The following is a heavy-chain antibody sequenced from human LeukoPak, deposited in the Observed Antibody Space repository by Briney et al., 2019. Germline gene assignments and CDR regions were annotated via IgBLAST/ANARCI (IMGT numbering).Heavy chain of an antibody. Sequence: GGSLRLSCAASGFTFSTYAVSWVRQAPGKGLEWVSAISGSGGSTYYADSMKGRFTISRDNSKNTLFLQMNSLRAEDTAVYYCARDQDSNCGGDCSPDYYYYYMDVWGKGTTVTVSS. J-gene: IGHJ6*03. V-gene: IGHV3-23*01. CDR3: ARDQDSNCGGDCSPDYYYYYMDV. CDR2: ISGSGGST. D-gene: IGHD2-21*01. CDR1: GFTFSTYA.